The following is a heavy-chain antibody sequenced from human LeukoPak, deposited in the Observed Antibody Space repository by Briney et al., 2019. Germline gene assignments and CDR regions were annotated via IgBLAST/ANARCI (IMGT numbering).Heavy chain of an antibody. J-gene: IGHJ4*02. CDR2: IKEEGSDK. CDR3: AIGGAVTRRRSY. D-gene: IGHD4-23*01. CDR1: GFTFSNSW. Sequence: GGSLRLSSAASGFTFSNSWMTWVRQAACNGLEWVASIKEEGSDKYYVDSVKGRFTISRENAKISLYLQINSLRAEDTAVFYCAIGGAVTRRRSYCGQGTLVTVSS. V-gene: IGHV3-7*01.